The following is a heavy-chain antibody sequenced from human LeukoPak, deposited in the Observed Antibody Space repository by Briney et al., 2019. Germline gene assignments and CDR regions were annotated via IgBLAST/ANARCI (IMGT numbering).Heavy chain of an antibody. D-gene: IGHD2-15*01. CDR3: AKEMYCSGGRCKTFDY. CDR1: GFTFNSYA. J-gene: IGHJ4*02. V-gene: IGHV3-23*01. Sequence: GSLRLSCAASGFTFNSYAMNWVRQAPGKGLEWVSAIVGSGGSTYYADSVKGRFTISRDNSKNTLYLQKNSLRAEDTAVYYCAKEMYCSGGRCKTFDYWGQGTLVTVSS. CDR2: IVGSGGST.